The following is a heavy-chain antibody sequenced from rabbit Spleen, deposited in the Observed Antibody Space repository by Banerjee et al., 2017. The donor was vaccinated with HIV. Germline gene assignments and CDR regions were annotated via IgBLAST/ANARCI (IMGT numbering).Heavy chain of an antibody. CDR1: GIDFSNSKM. CDR3: ARDLVAVIGWNFSL. D-gene: IGHD1-1*01. CDR2: IAGSSSGFT. V-gene: IGHV1S45*01. Sequence: QEQLVESGGGLVQPGGSLKLSCRASGIDFSNSKMNWVRQAPGKGLEWISCIAGSSSGFTYSATWAKGRFTCSKTSSTTVTLQMTSLTVADTATYFCARDLVAVIGWNFSLWGPGTLVTVS. J-gene: IGHJ4*01.